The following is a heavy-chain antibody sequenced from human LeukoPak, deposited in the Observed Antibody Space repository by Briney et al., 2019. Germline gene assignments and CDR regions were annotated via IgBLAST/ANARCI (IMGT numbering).Heavy chain of an antibody. CDR3: ASVGVVVTAAFDY. CDR1: GYTFTGYY. V-gene: IGHV1-2*02. Sequence: ASVKVSCKASGYTFTGYYMHWVRQAPGRGLEWMGWINPNSGGTNYAQKFQGRVTMTRDTSISTAYMELSRLRSDDTAVYYCASVGVVVTAAFDYWGQGTLVTVSS. J-gene: IGHJ4*02. CDR2: INPNSGGT. D-gene: IGHD2-21*02.